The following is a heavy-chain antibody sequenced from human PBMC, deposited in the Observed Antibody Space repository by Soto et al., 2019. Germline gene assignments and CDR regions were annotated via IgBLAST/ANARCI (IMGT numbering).Heavy chain of an antibody. D-gene: IGHD3-22*01. CDR1: GGSISSSSYY. CDR2: IYYSGST. J-gene: IGHJ4*02. V-gene: IGHV4-39*01. CDR3: ARHPIRGYYQKYYFDY. Sequence: PSETLSLTCTVSGGSISSSSYYWGWIRQPPGKGLEWIGSIYYSGSTYYNPSLKSRVTISVDTSKNQFSLKLSSVTAADTAVYYCARHPIRGYYQKYYFDYWGQGTLVTVSS.